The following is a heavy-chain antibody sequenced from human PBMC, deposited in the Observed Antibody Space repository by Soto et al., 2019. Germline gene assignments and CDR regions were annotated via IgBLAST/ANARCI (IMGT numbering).Heavy chain of an antibody. CDR3: ARVPSHIAVAGTPLFDY. CDR1: GGTFSSYA. CDR2: IIPIFGTA. Sequence: QVQLVQSGAEVKKPGSSVKVSCKASGGTFSSYAISRVRQAPGQGLEWMGGIIPIFGTANYAQKFQGRVTITADESTSTAYMELSSLRSEDTAVYYCARVPSHIAVAGTPLFDYWGQGTLVTVSS. D-gene: IGHD6-19*01. J-gene: IGHJ4*02. V-gene: IGHV1-69*01.